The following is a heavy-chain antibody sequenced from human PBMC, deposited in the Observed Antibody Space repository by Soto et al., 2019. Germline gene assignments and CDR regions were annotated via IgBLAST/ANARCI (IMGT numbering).Heavy chain of an antibody. D-gene: IGHD5-12*01. J-gene: IGHJ3*02. CDR1: KDCISGYY. CDR3: ARVGIVATIYAFDI. Sequence: SVNLVLTLTVSKDCISGYYLRLLRLPLGMGMELIGMIYQRGSTNYNPSLKSRVTISVDTSKTKFSLKLSSVAAAATAVYSGARVGIVATIYAFDIWGQGTMVTVSS. V-gene: IGHV4-34*01. CDR2: IYQRGST.